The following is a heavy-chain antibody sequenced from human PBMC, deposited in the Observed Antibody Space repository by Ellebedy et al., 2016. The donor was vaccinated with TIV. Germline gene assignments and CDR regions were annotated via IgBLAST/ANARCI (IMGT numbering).Heavy chain of an antibody. CDR3: AREGAVIAAAGREDY. CDR1: GASLRSGDSY. CDR2: IYYTGST. Sequence: SETLSLXXTVSGASLRSGDSYWSWLRQPPGKGLEWIGYIYYTGSTYYNPSLNSRGTISLDTSKNQFSLKLYSVTAADTAAYYCAREGAVIAAAGREDYWGQGTLVTVSS. J-gene: IGHJ4*02. V-gene: IGHV4-30-4*01. D-gene: IGHD6-13*01.